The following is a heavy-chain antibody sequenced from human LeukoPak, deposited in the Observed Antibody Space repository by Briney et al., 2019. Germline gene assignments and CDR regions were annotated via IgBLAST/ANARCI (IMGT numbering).Heavy chain of an antibody. CDR1: GYTFTSYG. V-gene: IGHV1-69*04. CDR3: ARGMTVGATYFDY. J-gene: IGHJ4*02. Sequence: SVKVSCKASGYTFTSYGISWVRQAPGQGLEWMGRIIPILGIANYAQKFQGRVTITADKSTSTAYMELSSLRSEDTAVYYCARGMTVGATYFDYWGQGTLVTVSS. D-gene: IGHD1-26*01. CDR2: IIPILGIA.